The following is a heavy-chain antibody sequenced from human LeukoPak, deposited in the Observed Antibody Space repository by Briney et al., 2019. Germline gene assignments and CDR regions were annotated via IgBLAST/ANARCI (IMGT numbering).Heavy chain of an antibody. Sequence: GESLKISCKGSGYSFTSYWIGWVRQMPGKGLEWMGIIYPGDSDTRYSPSFQGQVTISADKSISTAYLQWSSLKASDTAMYYCARGPDDSSGYFDAFDIWGQGTMVTVSS. CDR3: ARGPDDSSGYFDAFDI. V-gene: IGHV5-51*01. D-gene: IGHD3-22*01. CDR2: IYPGDSDT. J-gene: IGHJ3*02. CDR1: GYSFTSYW.